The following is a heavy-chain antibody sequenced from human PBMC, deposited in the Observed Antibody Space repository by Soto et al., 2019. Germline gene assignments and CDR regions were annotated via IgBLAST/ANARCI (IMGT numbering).Heavy chain of an antibody. J-gene: IGHJ4*02. CDR3: AKDTPVVLFLFDY. CDR1: GFSFSNFG. Sequence: GESLKISCAASGFSFSNFGMHWVRQAPGKGLEWMTFITYDGGKRYYADSVKGRFTVSRDNSKNTVSLEMNSLRAEDSAIYYCAKDTPVVLFLFDYWGQGTLVTVSS. D-gene: IGHD2-15*01. CDR2: ITYDGGKR. V-gene: IGHV3-30*18.